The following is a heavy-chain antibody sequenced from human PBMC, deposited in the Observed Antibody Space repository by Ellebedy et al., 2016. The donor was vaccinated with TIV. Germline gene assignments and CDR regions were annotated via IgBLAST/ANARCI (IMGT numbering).Heavy chain of an antibody. Sequence: GESLKISCAASGFTFSNVWMSWVRQAPGKGLEWVSAVRERDGRTFYADSVKGRFSISRDNFKNTLFLQMHSLAAGDTAVYYCTKRADNWGFFDYWGHGTLVTVSS. D-gene: IGHD1-1*01. CDR3: TKRADNWGFFDY. CDR2: VRERDGRT. J-gene: IGHJ4*01. CDR1: GFTFSNVW. V-gene: IGHV3-23*01.